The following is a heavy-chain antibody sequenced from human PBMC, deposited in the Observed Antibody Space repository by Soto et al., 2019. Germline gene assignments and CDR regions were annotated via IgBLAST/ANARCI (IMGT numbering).Heavy chain of an antibody. CDR2: INHSGST. CDR1: GGSFSGYY. D-gene: IGHD6-19*01. J-gene: IGHJ6*02. CDR3: AGSGQWLVRDYYYYGMDV. Sequence: QLQLQQWGAGLLKPSETLSLTCAVYGGSFSGYYWSWIRQPPGTGLEWIGEINHSGSTNYNPSLKSRVTISVDTSKNQCSLRLSSVTAADTAVYYCAGSGQWLVRDYYYYGMDVWGQGTTVTVSS. V-gene: IGHV4-34*01.